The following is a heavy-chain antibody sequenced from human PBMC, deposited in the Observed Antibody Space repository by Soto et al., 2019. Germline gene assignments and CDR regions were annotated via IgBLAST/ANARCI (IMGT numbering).Heavy chain of an antibody. CDR3: ARGSSRYSSGWYFPTDYYYYGMDV. CDR1: GGTFSSYA. V-gene: IGHV1-69*13. D-gene: IGHD6-19*01. J-gene: IGHJ6*02. CDR2: IIPIFGTA. Sequence: SVKVSCKASGGTFSSYAISWVRQAPGQGLEWMGGIIPIFGTANYAQKFQGRVTITADESTSTAYMELSSLRSEDTAVYYCARGSSRYSSGWYFPTDYYYYGMDVWGQGTTVTVSS.